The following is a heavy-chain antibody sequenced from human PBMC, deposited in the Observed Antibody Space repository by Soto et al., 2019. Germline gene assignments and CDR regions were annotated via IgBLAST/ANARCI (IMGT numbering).Heavy chain of an antibody. Sequence: ASVKLSCKASGYTFTSYYMHWVRQAPGQGLEWMGIINPSGGSTSYAQKFQGRVTMTRDTSTSTVYMELSSLRSEDTAVYYCARDGSYYDFWSGYRVSWFDPWGQGTLVTVSS. CDR2: INPSGGST. J-gene: IGHJ5*02. D-gene: IGHD3-3*01. V-gene: IGHV1-46*01. CDR3: ARDGSYYDFWSGYRVSWFDP. CDR1: GYTFTSYY.